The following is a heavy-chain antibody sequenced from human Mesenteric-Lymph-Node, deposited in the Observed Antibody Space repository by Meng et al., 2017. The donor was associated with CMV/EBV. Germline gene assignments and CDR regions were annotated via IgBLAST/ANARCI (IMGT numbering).Heavy chain of an antibody. CDR1: GFRCSDYG. CDR2: IWSDGRAT. D-gene: IGHD6-19*01. CDR3: ARDLAVGRIWFDP. J-gene: IGHJ5*02. Sequence: SGFRCSDYGFHWVRQSPGKGLEWVADIWSDGRATYYADSVSGRFTISRDDSRSTLYLQMNSLRAEDTAVYYCARDLAVGRIWFDPWGQGTLVTVSS. V-gene: IGHV3-33*01.